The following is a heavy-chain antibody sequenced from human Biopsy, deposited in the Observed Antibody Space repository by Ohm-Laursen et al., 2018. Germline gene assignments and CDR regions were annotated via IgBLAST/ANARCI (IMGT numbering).Heavy chain of an antibody. CDR2: INPNSGNA. Sequence: GGPVKVSCKASGYTFAGYYLHWVRQAPGHGLEWMGWINPNSGNANYAQSFQGRLTVTRDTSISTAYMELTSLTFDDTAIYYCARVPAYPSIDGYYGLDLWGQGTTVIVSS. D-gene: IGHD3-9*01. CDR3: ARVPAYPSIDGYYGLDL. V-gene: IGHV1-2*02. CDR1: GYTFAGYY. J-gene: IGHJ6*02.